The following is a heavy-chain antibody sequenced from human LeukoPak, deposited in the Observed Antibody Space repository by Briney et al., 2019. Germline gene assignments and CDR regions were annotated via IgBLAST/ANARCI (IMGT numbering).Heavy chain of an antibody. CDR1: GFTFDNDA. V-gene: IGHV3-9*01. J-gene: IGHJ4*02. D-gene: IGHD6-19*01. CDR2: ISWNSGYI. CDR3: AKVRGTYSSGYFFDY. Sequence: PGGSLRLSCAASGFTFDNDAMHWVRQAPGKGLEWLSIISWNSGYIGYADSVKGRFTISRDNAKKSLDLQMNSLRAEDTAFYYCAKVRGTYSSGYFFDYWGQGTLVTDSS.